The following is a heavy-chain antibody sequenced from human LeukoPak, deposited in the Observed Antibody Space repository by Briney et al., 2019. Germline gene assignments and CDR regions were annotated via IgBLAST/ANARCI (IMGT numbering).Heavy chain of an antibody. CDR3: ARVHCSSTSCYFFDY. D-gene: IGHD2-2*01. V-gene: IGHV1-2*02. Sequence: GASVKVSCKASGYTFTAYYMHWVRQAPGQGLEWMGWINPNSGGTNYAQEFQGRVTMTRDTSISTAYMELSRLRSDDTAVYYCARVHCSSTSCYFFDYWGQGTLVTVPS. CDR2: INPNSGGT. CDR1: GYTFTAYY. J-gene: IGHJ4*02.